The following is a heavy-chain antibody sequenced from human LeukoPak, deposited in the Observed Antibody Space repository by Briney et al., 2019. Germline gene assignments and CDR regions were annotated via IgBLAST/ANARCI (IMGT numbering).Heavy chain of an antibody. CDR1: GFTFSRYW. J-gene: IGHJ3*02. CDR3: ATHCSSVSCSLATFDI. CDR2: IKQDGSEK. V-gene: IGHV3-7*01. Sequence: GGSLRLSCAASGFTFSRYWMSWVRQAPGKGPEWVANIKQDGSEKYYVDSVRGRFTISRDNARTSLYLQMNSLRAEDTAVYYCATHCSSVSCSLATFDIWGQGAMVTVSS. D-gene: IGHD2-2*01.